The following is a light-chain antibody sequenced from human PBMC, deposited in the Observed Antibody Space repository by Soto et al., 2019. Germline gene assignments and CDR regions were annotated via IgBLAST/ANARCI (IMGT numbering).Light chain of an antibody. CDR1: QSISSW. J-gene: IGKJ5*01. CDR2: DAS. Sequence: DIQMTQSPSTLSASVVDRVTITCLASQSISSWLAWYQQKPGKAPKLLIYDASSLESGVPSRFSGSGSGTDFTLTISCLQSEDFATYYCQQLNSYPITFGQGTRLEIK. V-gene: IGKV1-5*01. CDR3: QQLNSYPIT.